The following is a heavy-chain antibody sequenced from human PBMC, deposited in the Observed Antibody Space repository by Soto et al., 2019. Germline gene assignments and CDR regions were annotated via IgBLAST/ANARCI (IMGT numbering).Heavy chain of an antibody. J-gene: IGHJ4*02. V-gene: IGHV4-59*08. Sequence: SETLSLTCTISGASISNHYCQWFRQPPGKGLEWIGYIHNTGGTNYNPSLKSPVTISLDTSKNQFSLKLTSMTAADTAVYYCARHNDGSGSTYFDYWGQGTLVTVSS. D-gene: IGHD3-10*01. CDR1: GASISNHY. CDR3: ARHNDGSGSTYFDY. CDR2: IHNTGGT.